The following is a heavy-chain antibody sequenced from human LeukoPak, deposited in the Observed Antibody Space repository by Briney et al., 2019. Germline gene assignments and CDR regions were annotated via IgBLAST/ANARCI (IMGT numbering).Heavy chain of an antibody. CDR3: ARDPRLHPRRWFDP. CDR1: GYTFTSYG. CDR2: ISAYNGNT. J-gene: IGHJ5*02. Sequence: GESLKVSCKASGYTFTSYGISWVRQAPGQGLEWMGWISAYNGNTNYAQKLQGRVTMTTDTSTSTAYMELRSLRSDDTAVYYCARDPRLHPRRWFDPWGQGTLVTVSS. V-gene: IGHV1-18*01. D-gene: IGHD4-11*01.